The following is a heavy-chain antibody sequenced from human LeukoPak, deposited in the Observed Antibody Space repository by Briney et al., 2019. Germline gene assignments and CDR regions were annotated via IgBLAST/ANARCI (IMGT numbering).Heavy chain of an antibody. Sequence: GGSLRLSRAASGFTFGNYPFSWVRQAPGKGLEWVSVVSANGVSTLYANSVKGRFTISRDNFVNTLYLQMSSLRAEDTAVYYCAKDRGYTTGRDFDFWGQGALVTVSS. D-gene: IGHD3-10*01. V-gene: IGHV3-23*01. CDR2: VSANGVST. CDR1: GFTFGNYP. J-gene: IGHJ4*02. CDR3: AKDRGYTTGRDFDF.